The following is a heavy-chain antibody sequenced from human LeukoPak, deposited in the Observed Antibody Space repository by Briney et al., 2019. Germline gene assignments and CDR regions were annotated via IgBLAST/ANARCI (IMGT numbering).Heavy chain of an antibody. CDR1: GFTFSSYS. CDR2: INHSGST. CDR3: ARHKTRTRAFDV. Sequence: PGGSLRLSCAASGFTFSSYSMNWVRQPPGKGLEWIGEINHSGSTSYNPSLESRVTISVDTSKNQFSLKLGSVTAADTAVFYCARHKTRTRAFDVWGQGTMVTVSS. J-gene: IGHJ3*01. D-gene: IGHD3/OR15-3a*01. V-gene: IGHV4-34*01.